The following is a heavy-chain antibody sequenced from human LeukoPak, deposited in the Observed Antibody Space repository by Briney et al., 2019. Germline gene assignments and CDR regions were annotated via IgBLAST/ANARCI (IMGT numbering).Heavy chain of an antibody. CDR1: GFTFSSYA. D-gene: IGHD1-26*01. CDR3: ARLSVGVSD. Sequence: GGSLRLSCAASGFTFSSYAMSWVRQAPGKGLEWVSAISGSGGSTYYADSVKGRFTISRDNAKNSLYLQMNSLRAEDTGLYYCARLSVGVSDWGQGTLVTVSS. CDR2: ISGSGGST. V-gene: IGHV3-23*01. J-gene: IGHJ4*02.